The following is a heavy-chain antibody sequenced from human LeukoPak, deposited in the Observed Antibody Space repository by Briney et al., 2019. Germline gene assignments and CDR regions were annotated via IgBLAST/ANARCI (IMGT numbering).Heavy chain of an antibody. V-gene: IGHV4-39*01. Sequence: PSETLSLTCTVSGGSISSSSYYWGWIRQPPGKGLEWIGSIYYSGSTYYNPSLKSRVTISVDTSKNQFPLKLSSVTAADTAVYYCARHRMYYYDSSGRGVADAFDICGQGTMVTVSS. CDR3: ARHRMYYYDSSGRGVADAFDI. CDR2: IYYSGST. CDR1: GGSISSSSYY. D-gene: IGHD3-22*01. J-gene: IGHJ3*02.